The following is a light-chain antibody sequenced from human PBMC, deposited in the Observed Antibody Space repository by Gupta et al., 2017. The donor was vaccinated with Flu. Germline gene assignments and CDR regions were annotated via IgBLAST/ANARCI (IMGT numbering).Light chain of an antibody. CDR3: QQYNDWPPWT. CDR2: DAS. J-gene: IGKJ1*01. Sequence: ELVMTQSPATLSVSPGERATLSCRASQSVSSNLAWYQQKPGQAPRLLIYDASTRATGIPARFSGSGSGTEFTPTISSLQSEDFAVYYCQQYNDWPPWTFGQGTEVEIK. V-gene: IGKV3-15*01. CDR1: QSVSSN.